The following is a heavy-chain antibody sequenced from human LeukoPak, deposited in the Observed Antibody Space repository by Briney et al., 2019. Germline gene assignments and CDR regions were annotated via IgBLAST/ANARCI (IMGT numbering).Heavy chain of an antibody. CDR1: GFTLSSNY. CDR2: IYIGGRT. D-gene: IGHD2-21*01. V-gene: IGHV3-53*01. CDR3: ARGDSRGYFDY. Sequence: GGSLRLSCAASGFTLSSNYMRWVGQAPGKGLDGVSVIYIGGRTHYADSVKGRFTIARDNSKNTLYVEKNGVRAEDTAVYCCARGDSRGYFDYWGQGTLVTVSS. J-gene: IGHJ4*02.